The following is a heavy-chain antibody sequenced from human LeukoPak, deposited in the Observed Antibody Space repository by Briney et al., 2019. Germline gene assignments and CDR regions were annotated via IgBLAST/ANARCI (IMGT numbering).Heavy chain of an antibody. CDR2: IRSKGNRYET. J-gene: IGHJ3*02. V-gene: IGHV3-73*01. CDR3: TPHYGSGSVQRAFDI. D-gene: IGHD3-10*01. Sequence: GGSLRLSCAASGFTFCGLAKQWVGQAAGKGREWVGGIRSKGNRYETEYVASGKGNFTSSRDDENNRADVQTHRLKTEDTAVYYCTPHYGSGSVQRAFDIWGQGTMVTVSS. CDR1: GFTFCGLA.